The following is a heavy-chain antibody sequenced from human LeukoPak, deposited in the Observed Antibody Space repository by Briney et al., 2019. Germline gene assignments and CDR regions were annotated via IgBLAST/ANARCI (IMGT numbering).Heavy chain of an antibody. D-gene: IGHD3-16*02. Sequence: SGPTLVKPTQTLTLTCTFSGFSLSTSGVGVGWIRQPPGKALEWLALIYWDDYKRYSPSLKSRLTITKDTSKNQVVLTMTNMDPVDTATYYCAHSLITFGGVIVIFDYWGQGTLVTVSS. V-gene: IGHV2-5*02. CDR3: AHSLITFGGVIVIFDY. CDR2: IYWDDYK. CDR1: GFSLSTSGVG. J-gene: IGHJ4*02.